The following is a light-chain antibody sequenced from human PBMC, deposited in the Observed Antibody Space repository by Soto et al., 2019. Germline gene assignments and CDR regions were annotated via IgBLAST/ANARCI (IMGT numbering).Light chain of an antibody. CDR1: QSVASN. J-gene: IGKJ2*01. CDR2: GAS. CDR3: QQYHNSSSQYT. Sequence: EIVMTQSPASLSVSPGDGATLSCRASQSVASNVAWYQQKPGQGPRLLIHGASTRAVGVPARFSGSGSGTDFTLTISSLQSEDFAVYYCQQYHNSSSQYTFGQGTKLQIK. V-gene: IGKV3-15*01.